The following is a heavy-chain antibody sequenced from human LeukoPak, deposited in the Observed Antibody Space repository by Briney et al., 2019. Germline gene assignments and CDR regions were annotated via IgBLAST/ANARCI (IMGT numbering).Heavy chain of an antibody. CDR1: GFTFSRCA. J-gene: IGHJ4*02. CDR2: ITSSSNL. Sequence: PGGSLRLSCAASGFTFSRCAMSWVRQAPGKGLQWVSSITSSSNLYYSDSVRGRFSISRDNSKNTLYLQMNNLRAEDTAVYYCAKRDVLGGWYRDYWGQGTLVTVSS. D-gene: IGHD6-19*01. V-gene: IGHV3-23*01. CDR3: AKRDVLGGWYRDY.